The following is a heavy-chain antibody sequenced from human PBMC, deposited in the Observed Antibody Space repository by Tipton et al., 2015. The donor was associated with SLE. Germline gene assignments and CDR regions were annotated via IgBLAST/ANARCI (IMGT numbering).Heavy chain of an antibody. Sequence: QVQLVQSGAEVKKPGASVKVSCKASGYIFTGYYVHWVRQAPGQGLEWMGWINPHSGDTNDAQKFQGRVSTTRDTSINTVYMELSDLTYDDTAVYFCARGHWGPHDACDIWGQGTTVTVSS. CDR2: INPHSGDT. J-gene: IGHJ3*02. V-gene: IGHV1-2*02. CDR1: GYIFTGYY. CDR3: ARGHWGPHDACDI. D-gene: IGHD7-27*01.